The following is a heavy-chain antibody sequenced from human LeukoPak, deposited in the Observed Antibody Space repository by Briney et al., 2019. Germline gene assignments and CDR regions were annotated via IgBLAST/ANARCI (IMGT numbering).Heavy chain of an antibody. CDR2: ISGTSSYM. J-gene: IGHJ5*02. D-gene: IGHD3-10*01. V-gene: IGHV3-21*01. Sequence: SGGSLRLSCAASGFTFSSYAMSWVRQAPGKGLDWVSGISGTSSYMYYGDSVKGRFTVSRDNAKNSLYLQMESLRVEDTAVYYCARDLHYYGSGPWGQGTLVTVSS. CDR1: GFTFSSYA. CDR3: ARDLHYYGSGP.